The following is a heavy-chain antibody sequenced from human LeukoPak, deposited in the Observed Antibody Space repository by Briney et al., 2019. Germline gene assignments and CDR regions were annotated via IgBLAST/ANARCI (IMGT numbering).Heavy chain of an antibody. V-gene: IGHV4-38-2*02. CDR1: GYSISSAYY. Sequence: PSETLSLTCSVSGYSISSAYYWGWIRQPPGKGLEWIGTMYHSGSTNYNPSLKSRVTISVDTAKNQFSLKLSSVTAADTAVYFCARGFRGDNFDYWGQGTLVTGSS. J-gene: IGHJ4*02. CDR2: MYHSGST. D-gene: IGHD7-27*01. CDR3: ARGFRGDNFDY.